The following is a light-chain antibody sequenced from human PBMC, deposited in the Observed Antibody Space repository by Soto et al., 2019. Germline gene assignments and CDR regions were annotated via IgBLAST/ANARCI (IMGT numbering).Light chain of an antibody. CDR3: QQYNNWPPIT. Sequence: EIMMTQSPATLSVSPGERATLSCRASQSVSNNLAWYQQKPGQAPRLLIYYASTRATGVPARFSGSGSGTEFTLTISSLQSEDFALYSCQQYNNWPPITFGHGTRLEIK. V-gene: IGKV3-15*01. J-gene: IGKJ5*01. CDR2: YAS. CDR1: QSVSNN.